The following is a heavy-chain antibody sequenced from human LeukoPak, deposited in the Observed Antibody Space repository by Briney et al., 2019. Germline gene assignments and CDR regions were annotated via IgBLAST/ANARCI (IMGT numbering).Heavy chain of an antibody. J-gene: IGHJ4*02. V-gene: IGHV4-4*07. CDR3: ARSGSYSSGYDGDY. D-gene: IGHD3-22*01. CDR2: IYTSGGT. Sequence: SETLSLTCTVSGGSISSYYWSWIRQPAGKGLEWIGRIYTSGGTNYNPSLKSRVTMSVDTSKNQFSLKLSSVTAADTAVYYCARSGSYSSGYDGDYWGQGTLVAVSS. CDR1: GGSISSYY.